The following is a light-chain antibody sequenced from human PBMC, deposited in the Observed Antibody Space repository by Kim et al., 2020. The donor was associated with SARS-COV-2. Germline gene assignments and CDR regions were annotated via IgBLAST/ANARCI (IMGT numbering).Light chain of an antibody. CDR3: QVWDGRIDKYV. CDR2: HDD. J-gene: IGLJ1*01. V-gene: IGLV3-21*04. CDR1: NIGSNT. Sequence: APGKTAMSTCGGDNIGSNTVHWYQQKPGQAPVLVISHDDDRPSGTPERFSGSHSGNTATLTVSRVEAGDEADYYCQVWDGRIDKYVFGTGTKVTVL.